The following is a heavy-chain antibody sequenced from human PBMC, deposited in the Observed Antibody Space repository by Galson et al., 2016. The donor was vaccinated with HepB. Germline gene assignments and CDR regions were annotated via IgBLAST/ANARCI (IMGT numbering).Heavy chain of an antibody. CDR3: ATRDSAGYYFEY. V-gene: IGHV3-49*03. D-gene: IGHD1-26*01. CDR1: GISIGHYA. CDR2: ITSKAYSGTT. J-gene: IGHJ4*02. Sequence: SLRLSCATSGISIGHYAMSWFRQAPGKGLEWVSFITSKAYSGTTEYAASVKGRFTISRDDAKNTAHLHMNSLKTEDSAVYCCATRDSAGYYFEYWGQGTLVTVSS.